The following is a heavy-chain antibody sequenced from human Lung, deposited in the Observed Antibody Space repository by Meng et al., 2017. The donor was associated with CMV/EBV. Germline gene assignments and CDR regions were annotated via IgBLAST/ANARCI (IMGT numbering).Heavy chain of an antibody. V-gene: IGHV4-34*01. CDR2: INHSGST. D-gene: IGHD3-22*01. Sequence: FSGYYWSWIRQPPGKGLEWIGEINHSGSTNYNPSLKSRVTISVDTSKNQFSLKLSSVTAVDTAVYYCARGPSITMIVVVSPPGYFDYWGQGTLVTVSS. J-gene: IGHJ4*02. CDR1: FSGYY. CDR3: ARGPSITMIVVVSPPGYFDY.